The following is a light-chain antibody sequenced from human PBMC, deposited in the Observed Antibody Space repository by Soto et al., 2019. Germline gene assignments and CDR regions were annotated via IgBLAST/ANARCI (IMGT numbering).Light chain of an antibody. V-gene: IGKV3-15*01. CDR2: GAS. CDR3: QQYNNWPGT. Sequence: EVVRTQSPVTLSGSPGERVTLSCRASQSVRSNLAWYQHKPGQAPRLLISGASTRATGIPARFSASGSGTEFTLTISSLQSADIAVYYCQQYNNWPGTFGQGSKVDIK. J-gene: IGKJ1*01. CDR1: QSVRSN.